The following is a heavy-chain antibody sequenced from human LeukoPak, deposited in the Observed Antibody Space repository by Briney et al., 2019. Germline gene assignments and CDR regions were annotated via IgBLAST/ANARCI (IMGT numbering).Heavy chain of an antibody. J-gene: IGHJ6*03. V-gene: IGHV3-23*01. Sequence: GGSLRLSCAASGFTFSGYVMTWVRQPPGKGLQWVADISGSGGSTYYADSMKGRFTISRDNAKNPLYLQMNSLRAEDTAVYYCARSFDSQGWGLYYYMDVWGKGTTVTVSS. CDR2: ISGSGGST. D-gene: IGHD3-9*01. CDR1: GFTFSGYV. CDR3: ARSFDSQGWGLYYYMDV.